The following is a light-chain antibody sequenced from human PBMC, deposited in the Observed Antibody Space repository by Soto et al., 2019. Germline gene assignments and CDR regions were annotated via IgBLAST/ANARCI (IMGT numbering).Light chain of an antibody. CDR3: QQLRMYPST. Sequence: IQLTQSPSSLSASVGDRVTITCRASQDIAIYLAWYQQKQGEAPKMLIYAASTLYGGVPSRFSGSGSGTDFALTITRLQAEDFETYYCQQLRMYPSTFGGGTKVDIK. CDR2: AAS. V-gene: IGKV1-9*01. CDR1: QDIAIY. J-gene: IGKJ4*01.